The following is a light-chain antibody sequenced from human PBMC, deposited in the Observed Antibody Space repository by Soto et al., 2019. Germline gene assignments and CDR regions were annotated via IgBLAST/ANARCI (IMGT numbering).Light chain of an antibody. Sequence: DIQMTQSPSNLSASVGDRVTITCRASQSISSWLAWYQQKPGKAPKLLIYDASSLESGVPSRFSGSGTGTEFTLTISSLQPDDFATYYYQQYNSYWTFGQGTKVDIK. CDR3: QQYNSYWT. J-gene: IGKJ1*01. CDR1: QSISSW. V-gene: IGKV1-5*01. CDR2: DAS.